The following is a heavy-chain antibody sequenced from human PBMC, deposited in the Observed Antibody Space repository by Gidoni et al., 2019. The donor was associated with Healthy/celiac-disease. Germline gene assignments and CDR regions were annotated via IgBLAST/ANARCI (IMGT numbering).Heavy chain of an antibody. V-gene: IGHV3-33*01. CDR2: IWYDGSNK. D-gene: IGHD3-22*01. CDR3: ARAAYYYDSSGFQH. J-gene: IGHJ1*01. Sequence: QVQLVESGGGVVQPGRSLRLSCAASGFTFSSYGMHWVRQAPGKGLEGVAVIWYDGSNKYYADSVKGRFTISRDNSKNTLYLQMNSLRAEDTAVYYCARAAYYYDSSGFQHWGQGTLVTVSS. CDR1: GFTFSSYG.